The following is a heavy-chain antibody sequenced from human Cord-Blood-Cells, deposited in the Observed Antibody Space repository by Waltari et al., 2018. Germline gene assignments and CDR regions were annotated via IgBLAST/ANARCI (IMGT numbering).Heavy chain of an antibody. J-gene: IGHJ4*02. CDR2: IYPGDSDT. V-gene: IGHV5-51*01. Sequence: EVQLVQSGAEVKKPGEPLKISWKGSGYTFTRHWIGSVRQMPGKGLEWMGIIYPGDSDTRYSPSFQGQVTISADKSISTAYLQWSSLKASDTAMYYCAIRSSNYFDYWGQGTLVTVSS. D-gene: IGHD4-4*01. CDR3: AIRSSNYFDY. CDR1: GYTFTRHW.